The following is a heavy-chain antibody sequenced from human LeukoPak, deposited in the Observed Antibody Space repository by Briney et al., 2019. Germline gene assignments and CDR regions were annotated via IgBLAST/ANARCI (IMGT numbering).Heavy chain of an antibody. CDR2: IKQDGSEK. CDR1: GFTFSSYE. J-gene: IGHJ4*02. Sequence: GGSLRLSCAASGFTFSSYEMNWVRQAPGKGLEWVANIKQDGSEKYYVDSVKGRFTISRDNAKNSLYLQMNSLRAEDTAVYYCARVHWNEYFDYWGQGTLVTVSS. CDR3: ARVHWNEYFDY. V-gene: IGHV3-7*01. D-gene: IGHD1-1*01.